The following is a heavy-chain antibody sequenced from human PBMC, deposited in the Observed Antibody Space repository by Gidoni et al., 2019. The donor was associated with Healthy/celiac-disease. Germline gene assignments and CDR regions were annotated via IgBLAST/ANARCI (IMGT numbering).Heavy chain of an antibody. J-gene: IGHJ5*02. V-gene: IGHV1-69*06. CDR3: ERASRVGAAAGTAFDP. Sequence: SFKASVGPFSSYAISWVRQAPGQGLEWMGGIILIFCTANYAQKFQGRVTITADKATSTAYMELSRLRSEDTDVDDCERASRVGAAAGTAFDPWGQGTLVTVSS. CDR2: IILIFCTA. CDR1: VGPFSSYA. D-gene: IGHD6-13*01.